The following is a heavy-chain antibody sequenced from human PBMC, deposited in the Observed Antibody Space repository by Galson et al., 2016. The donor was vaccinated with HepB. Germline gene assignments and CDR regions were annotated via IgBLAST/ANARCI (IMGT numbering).Heavy chain of an antibody. Sequence: SLRLSCAASGFTFSTYNMNWVRQAPGKGLEWVSSISHNIYYADSVRGRFTISRDNAKNSLFLQMNSLRVEDTAVYYCARDNCINAICYTGWFDSWGQGTLVTVSA. CDR3: ARDNCINAICYTGWFDS. D-gene: IGHD2-8*01. V-gene: IGHV3-21*01. J-gene: IGHJ5*01. CDR1: GFTFSTYN. CDR2: ISHNI.